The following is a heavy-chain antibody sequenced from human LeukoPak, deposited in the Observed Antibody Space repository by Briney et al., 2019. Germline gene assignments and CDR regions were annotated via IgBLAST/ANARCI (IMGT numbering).Heavy chain of an antibody. CDR1: GFTFSSYA. CDR3: AKDVHNWGSNAFDI. J-gene: IGHJ3*02. CDR2: ISYDGSNK. V-gene: IGHV3-30-3*01. D-gene: IGHD7-27*01. Sequence: GGSLRLSCAASGFTFSSYAMSWVRQAPGKGLEWVAVISYDGSNKYYADSVKGRFTISRDNSKNTLYLQMNSLRAEDTAVYYCAKDVHNWGSNAFDIWGQGTMVTVSS.